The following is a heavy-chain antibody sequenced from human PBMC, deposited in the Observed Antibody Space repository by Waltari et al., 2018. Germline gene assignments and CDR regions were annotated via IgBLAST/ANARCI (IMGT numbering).Heavy chain of an antibody. J-gene: IGHJ4*02. V-gene: IGHV1-8*03. CDR3: ARVAPRYYYGSGSYYPFDY. Sequence: VQLVQSGAEVKKPGATVKISCKASGYTFTSYDINWVRQATGQGLEWMGWMNPNSGNTGYAQKFQGRVTITRNTSISTAYMELSSLRSEDTAVYYCARVAPRYYYGSGSYYPFDYWGQGTLVTVSS. CDR2: MNPNSGNT. D-gene: IGHD3-10*01. CDR1: GYTFTSYD.